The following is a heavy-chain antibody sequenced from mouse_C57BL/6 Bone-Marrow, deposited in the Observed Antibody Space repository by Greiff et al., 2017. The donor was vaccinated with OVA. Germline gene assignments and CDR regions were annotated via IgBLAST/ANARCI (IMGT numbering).Heavy chain of an antibody. CDR3: ARPCYYGSSFWFAY. CDR2: INPNNGGT. J-gene: IGHJ3*01. Sequence: EVQLQQSGPELVKPGASVKIPCKASGYTFTDYNMDWVKQSHGKSLEWIGDINPNNGGTIYNQKFKGKATLTVDKSSSTAYMELRSLTSEDTAVYYCARPCYYGSSFWFAYWGQGTLVTVSA. CDR1: GYTFTDYN. D-gene: IGHD1-1*01. V-gene: IGHV1-18*01.